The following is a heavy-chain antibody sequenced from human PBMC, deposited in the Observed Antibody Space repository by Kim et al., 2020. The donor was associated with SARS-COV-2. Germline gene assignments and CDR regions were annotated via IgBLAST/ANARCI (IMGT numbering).Heavy chain of an antibody. CDR3: ARGHFYGSGMYYFDY. V-gene: IGHV3-64*01. J-gene: IGHJ4*02. D-gene: IGHD3-10*01. Sequence: GGSLRLSCAASGFTFSNYFMHWVRQAAGKGPEYVSSITNNGDYTYYVNSVKGRFAISRDNSKNTLYLQMCSLRAEDMAVYYCARGHFYGSGMYYFDYWGQGTLVTVSS. CDR2: ITNNGDYT. CDR1: GFTFSNYF.